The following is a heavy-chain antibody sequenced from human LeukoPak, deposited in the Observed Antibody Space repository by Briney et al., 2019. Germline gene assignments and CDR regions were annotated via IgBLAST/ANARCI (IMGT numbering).Heavy chain of an antibody. CDR1: GGTFSSYA. D-gene: IGHD2-8*01. J-gene: IGHJ4*02. CDR2: IIPIFGTA. CDR3: ARTPGPEQYCTNGVCYFYDY. V-gene: IGHV1-69*13. Sequence: ASVKVSCKASGGTFSSYAISWVRPAPGQGLEWMGGIIPIFGTANYTQKFQGRVTITADESTSTAYMELSSMRSEDTAVYYCARTPGPEQYCTNGVCYFYDYWGQGTLVTVSS.